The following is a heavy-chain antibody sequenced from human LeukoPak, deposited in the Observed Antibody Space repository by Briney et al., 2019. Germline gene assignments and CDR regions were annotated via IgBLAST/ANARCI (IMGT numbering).Heavy chain of an antibody. V-gene: IGHV1-3*01. CDR2: INAGNGNT. CDR1: GYTFTSYA. Sequence: ASVKVSCKASGYTFTSYAMHWVRQAPGQRLEWMGWINAGNGNTKYSQKFQGRVTITRDTSASTAYMELSSLRSEDTAVYYCARDRPEVLLRFGELLWGQGTLVTVSS. CDR3: ARDRPEVLLRFGELL. D-gene: IGHD3-10*01. J-gene: IGHJ4*02.